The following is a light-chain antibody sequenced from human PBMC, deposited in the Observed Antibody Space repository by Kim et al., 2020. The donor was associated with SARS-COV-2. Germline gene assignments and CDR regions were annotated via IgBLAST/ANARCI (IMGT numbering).Light chain of an antibody. CDR3: QQYDNSPPMYT. V-gene: IGKV3-20*01. CDR2: GAS. J-gene: IGKJ2*01. Sequence: EIVLTQSPGTLSLSPGERATLSCRASQSVSSSYLAWYQQKPGQAPRLLIYGASSRATGIPDRISGSGSGTDFTLTISRLEPEDFAVYYCQQYDNSPPMYTFGQGTKLEI. CDR1: QSVSSSY.